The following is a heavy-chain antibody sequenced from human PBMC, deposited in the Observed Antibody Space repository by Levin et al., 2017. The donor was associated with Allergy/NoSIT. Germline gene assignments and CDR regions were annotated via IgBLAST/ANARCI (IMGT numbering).Heavy chain of an antibody. J-gene: IGHJ4*02. CDR1: GFTFSDYY. D-gene: IGHD2-15*01. CDR3: ARDFPYCSGGRCYWAPDPTSGNRFDY. V-gene: IGHV3-11*01. CDR2: ISSSGSTI. Sequence: SCAASGFTFSDYYMSWIRQAPGKGLEWVSYISSSGSTIYYADSVKGRFTISRDNAKNSLYLQMNSLRAEDTDVYYCARDFPYCSGGRCYWAPDPTSGNRFDYWGQGTLVTVSS.